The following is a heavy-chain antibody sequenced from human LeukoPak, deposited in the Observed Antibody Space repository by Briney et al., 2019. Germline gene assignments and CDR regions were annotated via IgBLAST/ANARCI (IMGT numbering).Heavy chain of an antibody. Sequence: GGSLRLSCAASGFTFSSYAMSWVRQAPGKGLEWVSSISGSGGSTYYADYVKGRFTISRDNSKNTLDLQMNSLRAEDTAVYYCAKSSLVTPYDYWGQGTLVSVSS. CDR1: GFTFSSYA. J-gene: IGHJ4*02. D-gene: IGHD2-15*01. CDR3: AKSSLVTPYDY. V-gene: IGHV3-23*01. CDR2: ISGSGGST.